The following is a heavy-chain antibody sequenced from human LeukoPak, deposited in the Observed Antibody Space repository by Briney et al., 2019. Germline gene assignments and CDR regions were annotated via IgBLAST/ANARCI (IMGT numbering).Heavy chain of an antibody. J-gene: IGHJ3*02. CDR2: IWYGGSNE. CDR1: GFSVSGSA. Sequence: QTGGSLRLSCAASGFSVSGSAMNWVRQAPGKGLEWVAVIWYGGSNEYYADSVKGRFTISRDNAKNSLYLQMNSLRAEDTAVYYCARVIVVVPAARNAFDIWGQGTMVTVSS. D-gene: IGHD2-2*01. CDR3: ARVIVVVPAARNAFDI. V-gene: IGHV3-33*08.